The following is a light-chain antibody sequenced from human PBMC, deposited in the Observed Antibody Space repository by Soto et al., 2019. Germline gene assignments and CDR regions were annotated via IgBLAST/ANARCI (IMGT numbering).Light chain of an antibody. CDR3: SSYTSSSLHV. V-gene: IGLV2-14*03. J-gene: IGLJ1*01. Sequence: QSALTQPASVSGSPGQSITISCTGTSSDVGGYNYVSWYQQHPGKAPKLMIYDVSNRPSGVSNRFSGSKSGNTASLTISGLQAGDEADYYCSSYTSSSLHVFGTGTKVTV. CDR2: DVS. CDR1: SSDVGGYNY.